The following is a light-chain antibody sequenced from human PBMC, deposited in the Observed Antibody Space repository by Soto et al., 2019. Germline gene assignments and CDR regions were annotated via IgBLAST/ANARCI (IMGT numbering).Light chain of an antibody. CDR2: SDN. V-gene: IGLV1-44*01. J-gene: IGLJ3*02. Sequence: QSVLTQPPSTSGTPGQSVTISCSESTSNIGSNTVNWYQHLTGTAPKLLIHSDNQRPSGVPDRFSGSKSGASASLAISGLQSEDEADYYCSTWDDSLNSWVFGGGTKVTVL. CDR1: TSNIGSNT. CDR3: STWDDSLNSWV.